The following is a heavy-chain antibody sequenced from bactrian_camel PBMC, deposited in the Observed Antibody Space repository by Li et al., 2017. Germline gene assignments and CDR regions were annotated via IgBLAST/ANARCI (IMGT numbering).Heavy chain of an antibody. CDR1: GFAYRSYC. V-gene: IGHV3S42*01. D-gene: IGHD2*01. CDR2: IDNGGSR. J-gene: IGHJ6*01. Sequence: VQLVESGGGSVEAGGSLRISCVASGFAYRSYCKAWFRQVPGKAREGVAAIDNGGSRIYADSVKGRFTISKDNDRNTLYLQMNSLIPEDTAMYYCAADPARRLVGLLCPRFGYWGQGTQVTVS. CDR3: AADPARRLVGLLCPRFGY.